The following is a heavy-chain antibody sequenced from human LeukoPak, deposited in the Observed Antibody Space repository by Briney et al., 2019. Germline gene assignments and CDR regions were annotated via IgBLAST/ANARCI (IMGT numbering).Heavy chain of an antibody. D-gene: IGHD3-3*01. CDR1: GFTFSSFA. V-gene: IGHV3-30*02. CDR2: IRYDGSNK. J-gene: IGHJ4*02. Sequence: GGSLRLSCAASGFTFSSFAMHWVRQAPGKGLEWVAFIRYDGSNKYYADSVKGRFTISRDNSENTLYLQMNSLRAEDTAVYYCAKDTTPFWSGYYYDYWGQGTLVTVSS. CDR3: AKDTTPFWSGYYYDY.